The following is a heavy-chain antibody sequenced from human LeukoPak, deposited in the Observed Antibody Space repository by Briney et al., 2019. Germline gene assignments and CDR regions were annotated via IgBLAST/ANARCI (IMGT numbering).Heavy chain of an antibody. CDR1: GFTFSSYA. CDR3: ARRAFDY. V-gene: IGHV3-30-3*01. Sequence: GGSLRLSCAASGFTFSSYAMHWVRQAPGKGLEWVAVISYDGSNKYYADSVKGRFTISRDNSKNTLYLQMNSLRAEDTAVYYCARRAFDYWGQGTLVTVSS. CDR2: ISYDGSNK. J-gene: IGHJ4*02.